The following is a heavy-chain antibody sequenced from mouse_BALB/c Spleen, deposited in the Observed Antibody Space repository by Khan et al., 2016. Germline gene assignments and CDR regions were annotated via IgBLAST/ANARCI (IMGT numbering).Heavy chain of an antibody. CDR2: ISYSGST. J-gene: IGHJ3*01. CDR3: SRSMITTGFAY. Sequence: EVQLQESGPGLVKPSQSLSLTCTVTGYSITSDYAWNWIRQFPGNKLEWMGYISYSGSTSYNPSLKSRISITRVTSKYQFFLQLNSVTTEDTSTXYCSRSMITTGFAYWGQGTLVTVSA. CDR1: GYSITSDYA. V-gene: IGHV3-2*02. D-gene: IGHD2-4*01.